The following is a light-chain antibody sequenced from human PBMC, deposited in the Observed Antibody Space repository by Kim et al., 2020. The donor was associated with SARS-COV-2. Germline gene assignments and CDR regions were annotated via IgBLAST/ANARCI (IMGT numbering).Light chain of an antibody. Sequence: SQGERATRSCRASQSVSSNLGWYQQKPGQAPRLLIYGASTRATGIPARFSGSGSGTEFTLTISSLQSEDFAVYYCQQYNNWPPMYTFGQGTKLEI. CDR3: QQYNNWPPMYT. J-gene: IGKJ2*01. CDR2: GAS. V-gene: IGKV3-15*01. CDR1: QSVSSN.